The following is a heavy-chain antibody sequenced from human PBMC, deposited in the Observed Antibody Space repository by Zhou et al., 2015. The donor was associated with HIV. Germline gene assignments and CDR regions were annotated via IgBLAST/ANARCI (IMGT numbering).Heavy chain of an antibody. J-gene: IGHJ4*02. CDR2: ISHDGNNK. V-gene: IGHV3-30-3*01. Sequence: QAQLGGVWGEAWSRLGRSLRLSCAASGISFSSFTMFWFRQAPGKGLQWVTVISHDGNNKYYADSVKGRFTVSRDNSKSTLYLQMSSLRFEDTAVYYCARELGYGDGRDYWGQGTLVTVSS. CDR3: ARELGYGDGRDY. CDR1: GISFSSFT. D-gene: IGHD5-18*01.